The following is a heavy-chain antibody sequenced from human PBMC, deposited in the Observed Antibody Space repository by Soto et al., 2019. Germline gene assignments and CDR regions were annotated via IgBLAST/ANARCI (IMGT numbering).Heavy chain of an antibody. J-gene: IGHJ5*02. V-gene: IGHV4-30-2*01. Sequence: SETLSLTCAVSGGSISSGGYSWSWIRQPPGKGLEWIGYIYHSGSTYYNPSLKSRVTISVDRSKNQFSLKLSSVTAADTAVYYCARGNWFDPWGQGTLVTVSS. CDR3: ARGNWFDP. CDR2: IYHSGST. CDR1: GGSISSGGYS.